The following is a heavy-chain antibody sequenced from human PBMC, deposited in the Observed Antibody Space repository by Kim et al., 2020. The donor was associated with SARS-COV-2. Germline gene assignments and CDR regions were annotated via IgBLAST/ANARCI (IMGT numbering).Heavy chain of an antibody. V-gene: IGHV5-51*01. J-gene: IGHJ3*02. Sequence: GESLKISCKASGYSFTSYWIGWVRQVPGKGPEWMGIIHPGDSDTRYNPSLQGRVTFSVDNYISTVHLQCGSLKASDTAMYYCARQGQQQAFDMWGQGTMVTVSS. CDR1: GYSFTSYW. CDR2: IHPGDSDT. CDR3: ARQGQQQAFDM. D-gene: IGHD6-13*01.